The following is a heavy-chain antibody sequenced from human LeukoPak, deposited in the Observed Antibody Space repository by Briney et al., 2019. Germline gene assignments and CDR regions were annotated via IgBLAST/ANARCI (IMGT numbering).Heavy chain of an antibody. V-gene: IGHV1-69*13. CDR3: ARGEEYNSGTVHFDY. J-gene: IGHJ4*02. CDR2: IIPIFGTA. Sequence: ASVKVSCKASGGTFSSYAISWVRQAPGQGLEWMGGIIPIFGTANYAQKFQGRVTITADESTSTAYMELSSLRSEDTAVYYCARGEEYNSGTVHFDYWGQGILVTVSS. D-gene: IGHD3-10*01. CDR1: GGTFSSYA.